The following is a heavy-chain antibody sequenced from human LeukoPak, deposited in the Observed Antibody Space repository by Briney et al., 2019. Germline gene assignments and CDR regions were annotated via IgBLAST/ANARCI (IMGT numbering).Heavy chain of an antibody. CDR2: IYPGDSDT. J-gene: IGHJ6*03. V-gene: IGHV5-51*04. CDR1: GYSFTSYW. CDR3: ASTDYESYYYMDA. Sequence: GESLKISCKGSGYSFTSYWIGWVRQMPGKGLEWMGIIYPGDSDTRYSPSFQGQVTISADKPISTAYLQWSSLKASDTAMYYCASTDYESYYYMDAWGKGTTVTVSS. D-gene: IGHD4-17*01.